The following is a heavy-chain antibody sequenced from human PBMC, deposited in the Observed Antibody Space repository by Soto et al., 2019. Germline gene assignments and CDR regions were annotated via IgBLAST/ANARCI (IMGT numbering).Heavy chain of an antibody. J-gene: IGHJ4*02. CDR2: ISAYIGNT. D-gene: IGHD3-22*01. CDR1: GYTFTSYG. Sequence: ASVKVSCKASGYTFTSYGISWVRQAPGQGLEWMGWISAYIGNTSYAQEFQGRVTMTRDTSTSTAYMELSSLRSEDTAVYYCARHGLWDNHYYHSSLAWPRYFDYWGQGTLVTVSS. CDR3: ARHGLWDNHYYHSSLAWPRYFDY. V-gene: IGHV1-18*01.